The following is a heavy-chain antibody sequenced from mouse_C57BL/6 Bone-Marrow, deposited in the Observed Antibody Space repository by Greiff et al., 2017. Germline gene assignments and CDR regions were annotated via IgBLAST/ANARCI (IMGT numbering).Heavy chain of an antibody. CDR1: GYTFTSYW. J-gene: IGHJ2*01. CDR3: ARFLYYYGSSSDY. V-gene: IGHV1-64*01. D-gene: IGHD1-1*01. Sequence: QVQLQQPGAELVKPGASVKLSCKASGYTFTSYWMHWVKQRPGQGLEWIGMIHPNSGSTNYNEKFKSKATLTVDKSSSTAYMQLSSLTSEDSAVYYCARFLYYYGSSSDYWGQGTTLTGSS. CDR2: IHPNSGST.